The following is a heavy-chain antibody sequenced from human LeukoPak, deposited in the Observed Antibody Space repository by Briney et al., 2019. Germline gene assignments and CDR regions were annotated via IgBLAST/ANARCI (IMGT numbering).Heavy chain of an antibody. V-gene: IGHV4-61*02. CDR1: VGSISRGSYY. D-gene: IGHD3-16*01. J-gene: IGHJ5*02. CDR3: EIEDLGGWFDP. CDR2: IYTRGSN. Sequence: SQTLSLTCTVSVGSISRGSYYWSWIRQPAGKGLEWIGRIYTRGSNNSNPSLKSQVTISVDMSKNQFSQKLSSVTAADTAVYYCEIEDLGGWFDPWGQGTLVSVSS.